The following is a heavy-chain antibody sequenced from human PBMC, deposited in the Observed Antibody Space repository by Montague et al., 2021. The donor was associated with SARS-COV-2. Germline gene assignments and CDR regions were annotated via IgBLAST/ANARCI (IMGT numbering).Heavy chain of an antibody. CDR1: GGSISSHY. V-gene: IGHV4-59*11. D-gene: IGHD2-8*01. J-gene: IGHJ2*01. CDR2: IYYTGST. CDR3: ARLPPNGRWYLDL. Sequence: SETLSLTCTVSGGSISSHYWTWIQQPPGKGLEWIGYIYYTGSTNYSPSLKSRVAISVDTSKNQFSLSLRSVTAADTALYYCARLPPNGRWYLDLWGRGTLVTVSS.